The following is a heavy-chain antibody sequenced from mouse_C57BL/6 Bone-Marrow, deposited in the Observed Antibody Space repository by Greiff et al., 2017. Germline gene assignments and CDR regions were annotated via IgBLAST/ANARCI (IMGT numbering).Heavy chain of an antibody. V-gene: IGHV5-4*01. CDR2: ISDGGSYT. CDR3: ARDKVLYGSSYGFAY. Sequence: EVKLMESGGGLVKPGGSLKLSCAASGFTFSSYAMSWVRQTPEKRLEWVATISDGGSYTYYPDNVKGRFTISRDNAKNNLYLQMSQLKSEDTAMYYCARDKVLYGSSYGFAYWGQGTLVTVSA. D-gene: IGHD1-1*01. J-gene: IGHJ3*01. CDR1: GFTFSSYA.